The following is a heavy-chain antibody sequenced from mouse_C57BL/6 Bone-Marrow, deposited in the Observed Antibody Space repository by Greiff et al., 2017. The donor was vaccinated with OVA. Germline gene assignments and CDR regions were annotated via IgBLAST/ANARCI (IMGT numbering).Heavy chain of an antibody. D-gene: IGHD4-1*01. J-gene: IGHJ2*01. CDR2: IRNKANGYTT. Sequence: EVKVEESGGGLVQPGGSLSLSCAASGFTFTDYYMSWVRQPPGKALEWLGFIRNKANGYTTEYSASVKGRFTISRDNSQSILYLQMNALRAEDSATYYCARYKGLGYYFDYWGQGTTLTVSS. CDR3: ARYKGLGYYFDY. CDR1: GFTFTDYY. V-gene: IGHV7-3*01.